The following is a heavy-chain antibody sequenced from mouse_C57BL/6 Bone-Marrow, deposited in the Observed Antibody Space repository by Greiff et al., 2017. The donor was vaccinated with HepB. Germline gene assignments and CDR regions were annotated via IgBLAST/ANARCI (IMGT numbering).Heavy chain of an antibody. V-gene: IGHV1-59*01. CDR1: GYTFTSYW. D-gene: IGHD1-1*01. J-gene: IGHJ1*03. CDR2: IDPSDSYT. Sequence: QVQLQQPGAELVRPGTSVKLSCTASGYTFTSYWMHWVKQRPGQGLEWIGVIDPSDSYTNYKQKFKGKATLTVDTSSSTAYMQLSSLTSEDSAVYYCAREDYYYGSSYWYFDVWGTGTTVTVSS. CDR3: AREDYYYGSSYWYFDV.